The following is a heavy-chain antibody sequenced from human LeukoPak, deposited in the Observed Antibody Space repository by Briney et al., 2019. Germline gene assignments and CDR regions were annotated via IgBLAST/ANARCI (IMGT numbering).Heavy chain of an antibody. J-gene: IGHJ3*02. CDR1: GGTFSSYA. V-gene: IGHV1-69*11. Sequence: SVKVSCKASGGTFSSYAISWVRQAPGQGLEWMGRIIPILGTANYAQKFQGRVTITTDESTSTAYMELSSLRSEDTAVYYCARGFTTTKKQNAFDIWGQGTMVTVSS. D-gene: IGHD3-22*01. CDR2: IIPILGTA. CDR3: ARGFTTTKKQNAFDI.